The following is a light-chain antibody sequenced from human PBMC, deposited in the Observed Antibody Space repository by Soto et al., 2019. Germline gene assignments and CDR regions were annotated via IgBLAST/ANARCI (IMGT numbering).Light chain of an antibody. CDR1: QSVSSSH. CDR3: QQYGNSPWT. J-gene: IGKJ1*01. V-gene: IGKV3-20*01. Sequence: EIVLTQSPGTLSLSPGERATLSCRASQSVSSSHLAWYQQKPGQGPRLLIYGTSNRATGISDRFSVSGSGTDFTLTISRLEPEDFAVYHCQQYGNSPWTFGQGTKVEIK. CDR2: GTS.